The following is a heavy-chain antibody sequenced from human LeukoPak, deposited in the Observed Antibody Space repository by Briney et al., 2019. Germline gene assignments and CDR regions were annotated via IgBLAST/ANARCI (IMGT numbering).Heavy chain of an antibody. CDR1: GGSISSSSYY. CDR2: IYYSGST. V-gene: IGHV4-39*07. D-gene: IGHD2-15*01. J-gene: IGHJ3*02. Sequence: PSETLSLTCTVSGGSISSSSYYWGWIRQPPGKGLEWIGSIYYSGSTHYNPSLKSRVTISVDTSKNQFSLKLSSVTAADTAVYYCASCSGGSCYTPGTDAFDIWGQGTMVSVSS. CDR3: ASCSGGSCYTPGTDAFDI.